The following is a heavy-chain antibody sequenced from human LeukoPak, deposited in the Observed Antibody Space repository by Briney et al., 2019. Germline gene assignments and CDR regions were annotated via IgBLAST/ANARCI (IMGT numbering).Heavy chain of an antibody. D-gene: IGHD2-21*02. J-gene: IGHJ4*02. CDR1: GFTFNNYA. V-gene: IGHV3-23*01. CDR3: AKDAIRGDGYWEFDS. CDR2: ILQSGDTT. Sequence: SGGSLRLSCAASGFTFNNYAMTWVRQAPGKGLEWLSGILQSGDTTYYADSVKGRFTISRDNSKNTLYLQMNSLRVEDTATYYCAKDAIRGDGYWEFDSWGQRTLVTVSS.